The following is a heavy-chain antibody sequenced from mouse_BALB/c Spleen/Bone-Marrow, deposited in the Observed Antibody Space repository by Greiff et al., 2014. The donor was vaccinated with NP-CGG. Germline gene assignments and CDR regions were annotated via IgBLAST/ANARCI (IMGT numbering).Heavy chain of an antibody. CDR1: GYTFTEYT. V-gene: IGHV1-18*01. D-gene: IGHD2-2*01. Sequence: VQLQQSGPEVVKPGASVRISCKTSGYTFTEYTMHWVKQSHGKSLEWIGGINPNNGGTTYNQKFKGKATLTVDKSSSTAYMELRSLTSEDSAVYYCARSYGYERSWFAYWGQGTLVTVSA. J-gene: IGHJ3*01. CDR2: INPNNGGT. CDR3: ARSYGYERSWFAY.